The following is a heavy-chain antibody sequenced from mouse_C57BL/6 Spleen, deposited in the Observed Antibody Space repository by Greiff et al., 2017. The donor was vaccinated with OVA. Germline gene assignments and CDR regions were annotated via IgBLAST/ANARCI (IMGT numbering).Heavy chain of an antibody. Sequence: QVQLQQPGTELVKPGASVKLSCKASGYTFTSYWMHWVKQRPGQGLEWIGNINPSNGGTNYNEKFKSKATLTVDKSSSTAYMQLSSLTSEDSAVYYCARSSTPNPNYYGFAYWGQGTLVTVSA. D-gene: IGHD1-1*01. J-gene: IGHJ3*01. V-gene: IGHV1-53*01. CDR1: GYTFTSYW. CDR2: INPSNGGT. CDR3: ARSSTPNPNYYGFAY.